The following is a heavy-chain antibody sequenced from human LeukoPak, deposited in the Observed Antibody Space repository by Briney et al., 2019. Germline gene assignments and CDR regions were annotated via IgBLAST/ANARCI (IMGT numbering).Heavy chain of an antibody. CDR2: ISHDGSNK. Sequence: GGSLRLSCAASGFTFSSYAMHWVRQAPGKGLEWVAVISHDGSNKYYADSVKGRFTISRDNSKTTLYLQMNSLRAEDTAVYYCARDARHCSGYDFVPEDYYGMDVWGQGTTVTVSS. V-gene: IGHV3-30-3*01. J-gene: IGHJ6*02. D-gene: IGHD5-12*01. CDR3: ARDARHCSGYDFVPEDYYGMDV. CDR1: GFTFSSYA.